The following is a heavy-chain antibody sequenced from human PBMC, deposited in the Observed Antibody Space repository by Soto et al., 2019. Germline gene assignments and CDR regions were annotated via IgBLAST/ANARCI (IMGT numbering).Heavy chain of an antibody. CDR3: AKDIYSSSSGQDY. CDR1: GFTFDDYA. J-gene: IGHJ4*02. V-gene: IGHV3-9*01. Sequence: EVQLVESGRGLVQPGRSLRLSCAASGFTFDDYAMHWVRQAPGKGLEWVSGISWNGGNIGYADSVKGRFTISRDNAKNSLFLQMNSLRADDTALYFCAKDIYSSSSGQDYWGQGTPVTVSS. CDR2: ISWNGGNI. D-gene: IGHD6-6*01.